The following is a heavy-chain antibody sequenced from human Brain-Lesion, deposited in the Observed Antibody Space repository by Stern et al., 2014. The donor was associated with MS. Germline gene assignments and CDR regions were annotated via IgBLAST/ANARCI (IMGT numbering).Heavy chain of an antibody. D-gene: IGHD6-19*01. V-gene: IGHV1-69*01. CDR1: GGTFNRHA. CDR2: IIPISGKT. J-gene: IGHJ6*02. CDR3: ASSYTGWDNPYHFYGMDV. Sequence: VQLVQSGAEVRKPGSSAKVSCKASGGTFNRHAFSWVRQAPGQGLEWMGGIIPISGKTHYAQKFQDRVKLIADESTTTAFMELSSLRSEDAAVYYCASSYTGWDNPYHFYGMDVWGQGTAVTVSS.